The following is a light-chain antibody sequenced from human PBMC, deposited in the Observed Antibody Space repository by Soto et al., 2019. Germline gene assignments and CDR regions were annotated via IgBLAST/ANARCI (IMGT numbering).Light chain of an antibody. V-gene: IGLV1-40*01. CDR1: SSNIGAGYD. J-gene: IGLJ2*01. Sequence: QSVLTQPPSVSGAPGQRVTISCTGSSSNIGAGYDVPWYQQLPGTAPKLLIYGNSNRPSGVPDRFSGSKSGTSASLAITGVQAEDEADYYCQSYDSSLSGVVFGGGTKLTVL. CDR3: QSYDSSLSGVV. CDR2: GNS.